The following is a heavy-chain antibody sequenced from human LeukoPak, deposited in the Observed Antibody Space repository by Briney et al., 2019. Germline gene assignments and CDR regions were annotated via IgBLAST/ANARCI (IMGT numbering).Heavy chain of an antibody. CDR1: GFTFSSYA. CDR2: ISYDGSNK. Sequence: GGSLRLSCAASGFTFSSYAMHWVRQAPGKGLEWVAVISYDGSNKYYADSVKGRFTISRDNSKNTLYLQMNSLRVEDTAVYYCAKDGISYGSGSYCSSWGQGTLVTVSS. CDR3: AKDGISYGSGSYCSS. V-gene: IGHV3-30-3*01. D-gene: IGHD3-10*01. J-gene: IGHJ5*02.